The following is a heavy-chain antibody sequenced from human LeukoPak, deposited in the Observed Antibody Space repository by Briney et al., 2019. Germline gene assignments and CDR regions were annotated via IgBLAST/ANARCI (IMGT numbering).Heavy chain of an antibody. CDR2: IYSGGST. CDR3: ARELDGGKALDY. CDR1: GFTVSSNY. J-gene: IGHJ4*02. Sequence: GGSLRLSCAASGFTVSSNYMSWVRQAPAKGLEWVSVIYSGGSTYYADSVKGRFTISRDNSKNTLYLQMNSLRAEDTAVYYCARELDGGKALDYWGQGTWSPSPQ. D-gene: IGHD4-23*01. V-gene: IGHV3-66*01.